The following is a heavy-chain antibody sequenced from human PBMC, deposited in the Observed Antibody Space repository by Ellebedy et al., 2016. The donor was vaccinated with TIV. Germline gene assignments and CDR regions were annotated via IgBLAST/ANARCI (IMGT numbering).Heavy chain of an antibody. D-gene: IGHD4-11*01. CDR3: ARDSTFVLDS. CDR2: IKQDESDK. V-gene: IGHV3-7*01. Sequence: GESLKIPCAAPGFTFGSHWMTSVRQAPGKGLEWVANIKQDESDKNYVDSVKGRFTIFRDNIKNSLYLQMNSLRAEDTAVYYCARDSTFVLDSWGQGTLVTVSP. J-gene: IGHJ4*02. CDR1: GFTFGSHW.